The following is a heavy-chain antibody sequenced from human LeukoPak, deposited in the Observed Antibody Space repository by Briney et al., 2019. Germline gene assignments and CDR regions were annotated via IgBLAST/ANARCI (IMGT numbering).Heavy chain of an antibody. CDR1: GGSISSGGYY. CDR3: AREVDSSGYYPL. CDR2: IFYTGST. Sequence: SETLSLTCTVSGGSISSGGYYWSWIRQHPVKGLEWIGYIFYTGSTYYNPSLKSRVTISVDTSKNQFSLKLSSVTAADTAVYYCAREVDSSGYYPLWGQGTLVTVSS. J-gene: IGHJ4*02. V-gene: IGHV4-31*03. D-gene: IGHD3-22*01.